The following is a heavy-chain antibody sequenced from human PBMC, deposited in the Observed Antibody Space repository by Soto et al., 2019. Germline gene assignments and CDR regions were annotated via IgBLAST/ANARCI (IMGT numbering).Heavy chain of an antibody. V-gene: IGHV3-64D*06. CDR3: VIPAIHLVVPAAMAPRPVLEYYFDMYG. CDR2: ISSNGGST. D-gene: IGHD2-2*01. J-gene: IGHJ6*02. CDR1: GFTFSSYA. Sequence: PGGSLRLSCSASGFTFSSYAMHWFRQAPGKGLEYVSAISSNGGSTYYADSVKDRFTISRDNSKNTLYLQMSSLRAEDTAVYYCVIPAIHLVVPAAMAPRPVLEYYFDMYGWGQATTVPVAS.